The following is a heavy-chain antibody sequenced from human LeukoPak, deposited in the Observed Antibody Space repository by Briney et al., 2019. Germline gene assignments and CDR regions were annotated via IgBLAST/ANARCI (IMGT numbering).Heavy chain of an antibody. D-gene: IGHD1-26*01. CDR1: GGTFSTYA. Sequence: RASVKVSCKASGGTFSTYAFGWVRQAPGQGLEWMGRIIPILDVTNYAQKFQGRVTITADTSTDTAYMELSSLRSEDTAVYYCATDPAASGSYWYYFDYWGQGTLVTVSS. V-gene: IGHV1-69*04. CDR3: ATDPAASGSYWYYFDY. CDR2: IIPILDVT. J-gene: IGHJ4*02.